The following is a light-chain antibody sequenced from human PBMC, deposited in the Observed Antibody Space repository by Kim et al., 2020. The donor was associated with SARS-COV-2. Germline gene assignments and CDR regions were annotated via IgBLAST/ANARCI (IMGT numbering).Light chain of an antibody. CDR1: QSVRSNY. CDR2: GAS. Sequence: EIVLTQSPGTLSVSPGESASLSCRASQSVRSNYLAWYQQKPGQAPRLLMYGASSRATGIPDRFIGSGSGTDFILTISRLEPEDLAVYYCQQYGSSPFTFGQGTKLEI. V-gene: IGKV3-20*01. J-gene: IGKJ2*01. CDR3: QQYGSSPFT.